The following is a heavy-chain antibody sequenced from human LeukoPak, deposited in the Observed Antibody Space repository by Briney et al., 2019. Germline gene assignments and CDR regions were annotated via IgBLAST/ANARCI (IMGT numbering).Heavy chain of an antibody. CDR2: ISGSGSST. D-gene: IGHD2-15*01. CDR3: AKALSHCSGGSCYSAVDY. Sequence: PGGSLRLSCAASGFTFSSYAMSWARQAPGKGLEWVSAISGSGSSTYYAESVKGRFTISRDNSKNTLYVQMNSLRAEDTAEYYCAKALSHCSGGSCYSAVDYWGQGTLVTVSS. CDR1: GFTFSSYA. J-gene: IGHJ4*02. V-gene: IGHV3-23*01.